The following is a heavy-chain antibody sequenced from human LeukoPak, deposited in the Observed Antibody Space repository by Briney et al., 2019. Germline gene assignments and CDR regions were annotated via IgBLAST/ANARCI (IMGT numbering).Heavy chain of an antibody. CDR1: GYSISSGYY. CDR2: IYHSGST. Sequence: SETLSLTCTVSGYSISSGYYWGWIRQPPGKGLEWIGSIYHSGSTYYNPSLKSRVTISVDTSKNQFSLKLSSVTAADTAVYYCARDRTTGDGMDVWGQGTTVTVSS. J-gene: IGHJ6*02. CDR3: ARDRTTGDGMDV. V-gene: IGHV4-38-2*02. D-gene: IGHD4-17*01.